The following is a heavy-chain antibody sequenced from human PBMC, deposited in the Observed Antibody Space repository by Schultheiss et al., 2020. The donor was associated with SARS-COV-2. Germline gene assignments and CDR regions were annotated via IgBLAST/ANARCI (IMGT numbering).Heavy chain of an antibody. CDR2: ISAYNGNT. D-gene: IGHD3-16*01. CDR3: ASLISEI. CDR1: GFTFTSSA. J-gene: IGHJ3*02. V-gene: IGHV1-18*01. Sequence: ASVKVSCKASGFTFTSSAMQWVRQAPGQGLEWMGWISAYNGNTNYAQKLQGRVTMTTDTSTSTAYMELRSLRSDDTAVYYCASLISEIWGQGTMVTVSS.